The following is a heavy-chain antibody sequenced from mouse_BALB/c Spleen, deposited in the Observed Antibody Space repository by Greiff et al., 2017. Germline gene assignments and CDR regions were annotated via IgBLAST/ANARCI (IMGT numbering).Heavy chain of an antibody. V-gene: IGHV3-8*02. Sequence: EVKVVESGPSLVKPSQTLSLTCSVTGDSITSGYWNWIRKFPGNKLEYMGYISYSGSTYYNPSLKSRISITRDTSKNQYYLQLNSVTTEDTATYYCARSLDGNYAYWYFDVWGAGTTVTVAS. CDR3: ARSLDGNYAYWYFDV. D-gene: IGHD2-1*01. CDR2: ISYSGST. J-gene: IGHJ1*01. CDR1: GDSITSGY.